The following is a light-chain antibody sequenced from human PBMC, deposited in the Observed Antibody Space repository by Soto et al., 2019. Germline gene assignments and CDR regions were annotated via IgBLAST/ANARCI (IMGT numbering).Light chain of an antibody. CDR3: QQYHNWLT. J-gene: IGKJ4*01. Sequence: EVLMTQAPATLSVSPGESGNLSCRASQSVNNNLAWYQQKPGQAPRLLIYDASTRATGIPARFSGSGSGTEFTLTISSLQSEDFAVYYCQQYHNWLTFGGGTNV. V-gene: IGKV3-15*01. CDR2: DAS. CDR1: QSVNNN.